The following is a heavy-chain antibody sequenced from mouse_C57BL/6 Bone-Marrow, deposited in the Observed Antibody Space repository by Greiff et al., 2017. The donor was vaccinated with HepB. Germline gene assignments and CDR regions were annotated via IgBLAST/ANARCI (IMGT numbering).Heavy chain of an antibody. J-gene: IGHJ3*01. Sequence: QVQLQQSDAELVKPGASVKISCKVSGYTFTDYTIHWMKQRPEQGLEWIGYIYPRDGSTHYNEKFKGKDTLTADKSSSTAYMQLNSLTSEDSAVYFWARDDYDEGWFAYWGQGTLVTVSA. CDR2: IYPRDGST. CDR3: ARDDYDEGWFAY. CDR1: GYTFTDYT. D-gene: IGHD2-4*01. V-gene: IGHV1-78*01.